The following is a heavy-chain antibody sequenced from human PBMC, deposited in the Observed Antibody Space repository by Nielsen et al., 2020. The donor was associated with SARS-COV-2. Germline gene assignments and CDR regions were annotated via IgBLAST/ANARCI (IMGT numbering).Heavy chain of an antibody. J-gene: IGHJ4*02. V-gene: IGHV4-30-4*01. CDR3: ARGRDGYSYFDY. CDR1: GASISSNQYY. CDR2: IYNSGST. Sequence: SETLSLTCSVSGASISSNQYYWTWIRQSPGKGLEWLGYIYNSGSTYYNPPLKSRITISVDTSKSQFSLKMRSVTAADTAMYYCARGRDGYSYFDYWGQGTLVTVSS. D-gene: IGHD5-24*01.